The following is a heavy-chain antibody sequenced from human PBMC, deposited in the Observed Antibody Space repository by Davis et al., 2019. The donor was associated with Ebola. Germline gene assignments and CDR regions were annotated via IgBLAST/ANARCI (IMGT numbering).Heavy chain of an antibody. Sequence: PGGSLRLSCAASGVTFRSNWMQWVRQAPGKGLEWVSTLGTSADTYYADSVKGRFTISRDNSKNTLYLQMNGLRVEDTAIYYCAKDTSNIWFDIWGQGKMVTVSS. V-gene: IGHV3-23*01. D-gene: IGHD1-26*01. J-gene: IGHJ3*02. CDR3: AKDTSNIWFDI. CDR2: LGTSADT. CDR1: GVTFRSNW.